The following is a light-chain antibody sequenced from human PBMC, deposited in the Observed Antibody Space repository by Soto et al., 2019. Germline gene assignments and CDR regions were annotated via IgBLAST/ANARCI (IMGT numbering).Light chain of an antibody. Sequence: QSALTQPASVSGSLGQSITISCTGTSSDVGAYNYVFWYQQHPGKAPKLMIYEVRNRPSGVSNRFSGSKSGNTASLIISGLQAEDEADYYCSSYTSSSTYVFGTGTKVTVL. CDR3: SSYTSSSTYV. CDR2: EVR. CDR1: SSDVGAYNY. V-gene: IGLV2-14*01. J-gene: IGLJ1*01.